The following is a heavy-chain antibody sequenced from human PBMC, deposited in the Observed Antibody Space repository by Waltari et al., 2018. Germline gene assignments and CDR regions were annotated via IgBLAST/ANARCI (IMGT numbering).Heavy chain of an antibody. D-gene: IGHD2-15*01. V-gene: IGHV3-21*01. Sequence: EVQLVGSGGGLVKPGGSLRLSCAASGFTFRSYTMNWVRQAPGKGLEWFSSISSGSSYIYYADSVKGRFTSSRDNAKNSLYRQMNSLRVEDTAVYYCAREWGVMVGTAGFYFDYWGQGALVTVSS. CDR3: AREWGVMVGTAGFYFDY. CDR1: GFTFRSYT. CDR2: ISSGSSYI. J-gene: IGHJ4*02.